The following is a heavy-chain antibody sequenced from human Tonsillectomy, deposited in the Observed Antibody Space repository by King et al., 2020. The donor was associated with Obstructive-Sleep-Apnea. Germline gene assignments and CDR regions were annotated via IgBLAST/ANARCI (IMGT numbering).Heavy chain of an antibody. J-gene: IGHJ3*02. CDR2: ISSSSSTI. Sequence: VQLVESGGGLVQPGGSLRLSCAASGFTFSSYSMNWVRQAPGKGLEWVSYISSSSSTIYYADSVKGRFTISRDNAKNSLYLQMNSLRAEDTAVYYCARVNDQYYDSSGYYARPDAFDIWGQGTMVTVSS. CDR1: GFTFSSYS. V-gene: IGHV3-48*04. CDR3: ARVNDQYYDSSGYYARPDAFDI. D-gene: IGHD3-22*01.